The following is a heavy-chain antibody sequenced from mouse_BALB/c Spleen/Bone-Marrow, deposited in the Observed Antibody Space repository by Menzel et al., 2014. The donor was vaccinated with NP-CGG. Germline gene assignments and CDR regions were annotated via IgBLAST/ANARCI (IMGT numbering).Heavy chain of an antibody. J-gene: IGHJ4*01. CDR2: IWGDGST. CDR1: GFSLTGYG. V-gene: IGHV2-6-7*01. Sequence: VNLVESGPGLVAPSQSLSITCTVSGFSLTGYGVSWVRQPPGKGLEWLGMIWGDGSTDYNSALKSRLNISKDNSKSQVFLKMNSLQTDDTARYYCARDSFLITRALDFWGQGTSVTVSS. D-gene: IGHD2-4*01. CDR3: ARDSFLITRALDF.